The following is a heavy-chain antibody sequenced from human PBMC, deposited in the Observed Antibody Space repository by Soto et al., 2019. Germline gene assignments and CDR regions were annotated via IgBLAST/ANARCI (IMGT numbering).Heavy chain of an antibody. CDR1: GGSISSGDYY. CDR2: IYYSGST. V-gene: IGHV4-30-4*02. D-gene: IGHD2-21*02. Sequence: TSETLSLTCTVSGGSISSGDYYWSWIRQPPGKGLEWIGYIYYSGSTYYNPSLKSRVTISVDTSKNQFSLKLSSLRSEDTAVYFCARSIVVVTALDYWGQGTLVTVSS. J-gene: IGHJ4*02. CDR3: ARSIVVVTALDY.